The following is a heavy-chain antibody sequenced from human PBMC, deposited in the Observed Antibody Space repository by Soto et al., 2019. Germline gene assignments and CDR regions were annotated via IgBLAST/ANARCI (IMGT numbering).Heavy chain of an antibody. CDR2: IIPIFGTA. J-gene: IGHJ6*02. V-gene: IGHV1-69*12. CDR3: ARHVPAAGYYYGMDV. CDR1: GGNFSSYA. D-gene: IGHD2-2*01. Sequence: QVQLVKSGAEVKKPGSSVKVSCKASGGNFSSYAISWVRQAPEQGLEWMGGIIPIFGTANYAQKFQGRVTITADESTSTAYMELSSLRSEDTAVYYCARHVPAAGYYYGMDVWGQGTTVTVSS.